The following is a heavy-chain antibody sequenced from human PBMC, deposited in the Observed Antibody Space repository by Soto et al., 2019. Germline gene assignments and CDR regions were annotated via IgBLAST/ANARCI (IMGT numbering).Heavy chain of an antibody. J-gene: IGHJ3*02. D-gene: IGHD2-15*01. Sequence: QVQLVESGGGVVQPGRSLRLSCAASGFTFSSYAMHWVRQAPGKGLEWVAVISYDGSNKYYADSVKGRFTISRDNSKDTLYLQMNSLRAEDTAVYYCAREMGGARGAFDIWGQGTMVTVSS. V-gene: IGHV3-30-3*01. CDR2: ISYDGSNK. CDR1: GFTFSSYA. CDR3: AREMGGARGAFDI.